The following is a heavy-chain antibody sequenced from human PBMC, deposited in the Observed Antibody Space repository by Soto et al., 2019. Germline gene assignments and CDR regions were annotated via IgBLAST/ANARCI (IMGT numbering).Heavy chain of an antibody. CDR1: GYTFTSYD. Sequence: QVQLVQSGAEVKKPGASVKVSCKASGYTFTSYDINRVRQATGQGLEWMGWMNPNSGNTGYAQKFQGRVTMTRNTSIGTAYMELSSLRSGDSAVYYCASYSSGWPLDAFDIWGQGTMVTVSS. D-gene: IGHD6-19*01. V-gene: IGHV1-8*01. CDR3: ASYSSGWPLDAFDI. J-gene: IGHJ3*02. CDR2: MNPNSGNT.